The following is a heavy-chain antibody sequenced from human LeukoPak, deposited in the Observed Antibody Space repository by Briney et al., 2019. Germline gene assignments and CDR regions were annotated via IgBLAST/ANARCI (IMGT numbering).Heavy chain of an antibody. D-gene: IGHD3-10*01. J-gene: IGHJ6*03. CDR3: ARDRVTMVRGLEGLDYYYYMDV. Sequence: ASVKVSCKASGGTFSSYAISWVRQAPGQGLEWMGGIIPIFSTANYAQKFQGRVTITADESTSTAYMELSSLRSEDTAVYYCARDRVTMVRGLEGLDYYYYMDVWGKGTTVTVSS. CDR1: GGTFSSYA. V-gene: IGHV1-69*01. CDR2: IIPIFSTA.